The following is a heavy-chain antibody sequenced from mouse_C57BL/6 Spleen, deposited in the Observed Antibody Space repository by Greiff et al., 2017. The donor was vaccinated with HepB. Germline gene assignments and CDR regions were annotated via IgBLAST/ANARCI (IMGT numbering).Heavy chain of an antibody. CDR1: GYTFTSYW. V-gene: IGHV1-72*01. CDR2: IDPNSGGT. CDR3: ARSTITTVVAFDY. J-gene: IGHJ2*01. D-gene: IGHD1-1*01. Sequence: QVQLQQPGAELVKPGASVKLSCKASGYTFTSYWMHWVKQRPGRGLEWIGRIDPNSGGTKYNEKFKSKATLTVDKPSSTAYMQISSLTSEDSAVYYCARSTITTVVAFDYWGQGTTLTVSS.